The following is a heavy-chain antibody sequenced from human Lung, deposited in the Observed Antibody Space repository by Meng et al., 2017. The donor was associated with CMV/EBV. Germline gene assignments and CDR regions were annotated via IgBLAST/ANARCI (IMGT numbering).Heavy chain of an antibody. V-gene: IGHV3-48*03. J-gene: IGHJ4*02. CDR3: TNWGSGGSFAN. CDR1: EFTFSSFD. CDR2: ITSSSGTI. Sequence: GESLKISCAASEFTFSSFDMNWVRQAPGKGLEWLSYITSSSGTIYYADSVKGRFTTSRDNAKNSLYLQMNSLRAEDTAVYYCTNWGSGGSFANWCQGTLVXVSS. D-gene: IGHD7-27*01.